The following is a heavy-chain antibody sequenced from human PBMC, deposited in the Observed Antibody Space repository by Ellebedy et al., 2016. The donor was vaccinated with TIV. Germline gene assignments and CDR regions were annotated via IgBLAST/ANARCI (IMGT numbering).Heavy chain of an antibody. CDR2: IYSGGST. CDR3: ASLSSGRWFVDY. Sequence: GESLKISCAASGFTVSSNYMSWVRQAPGKGLEGVSVIYSGGSTYYADSVKGRFTISRDNSKNTLYLQMNSLRAEDTAVYYCASLSSGRWFVDYWGQGTLVTVSS. V-gene: IGHV3-66*01. J-gene: IGHJ4*02. CDR1: GFTVSSNY. D-gene: IGHD3-22*01.